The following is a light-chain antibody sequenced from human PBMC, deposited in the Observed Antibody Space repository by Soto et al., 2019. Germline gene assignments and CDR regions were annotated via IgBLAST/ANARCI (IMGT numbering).Light chain of an antibody. V-gene: IGLV2-8*01. Sequence: QSALTQPPSASGSPGQSVTISCTGTSSDVGGYNSVSWCQQYPGKAPKLMIYEVSKRPSGVPDRFSGSKSGNTACLTVSGLQGENEADYYRSSYAGRDKGVVFGGGTTVTVL. CDR3: SSYAGRDKGVV. CDR2: EVS. CDR1: SSDVGGYNS. J-gene: IGLJ2*01.